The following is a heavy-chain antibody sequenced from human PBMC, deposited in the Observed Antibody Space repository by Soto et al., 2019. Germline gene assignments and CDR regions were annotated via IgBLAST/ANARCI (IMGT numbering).Heavy chain of an antibody. D-gene: IGHD5-18*01. CDR3: ARHSGYSYGFDY. Sequence: SETLSLTCTVSGDSINTRIYYWVWIRQPPGKVLEWIANIFSSGTTDYNSSLKSRVTISIDTSKNLFSLDVRSVAAADTAVYFCARHSGYSYGFDYWGQGVLVTVSS. CDR2: IFSSGTT. CDR1: GDSINTRIYY. J-gene: IGHJ4*02. V-gene: IGHV4-39*01.